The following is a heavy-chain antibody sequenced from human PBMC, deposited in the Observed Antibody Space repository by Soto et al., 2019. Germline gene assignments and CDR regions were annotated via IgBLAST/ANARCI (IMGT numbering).Heavy chain of an antibody. J-gene: IGHJ4*02. CDR2: FSWNSGSI. V-gene: IGHV3-9*01. D-gene: IGHD3-16*02. Sequence: PGGSLRLSCTVSGFLFQDYAMHWVRQAPGKGLEWVSGFSWNSGSIGYAESVKGRFIISRDNAKNSLYLQINNLRPEDTAVYFCAKGSGGRYLQPPDHWGQGTLVTVSS. CDR1: GFLFQDYA. CDR3: AKGSGGRYLQPPDH.